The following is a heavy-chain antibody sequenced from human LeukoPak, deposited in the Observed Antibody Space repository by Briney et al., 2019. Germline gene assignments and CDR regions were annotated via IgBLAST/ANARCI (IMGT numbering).Heavy chain of an antibody. CDR3: AKDLRSGSGSYLLD. CDR2: ISGSGATT. Sequence: PGGSLRLSCAASGFTFSSYAMTWVRQAPGKGLEWVSTISGSGATTYYTDSVKGRFTISRDNSRNTLYLQINSLRAEDTALYYCAKDLRSGSGSYLLDWGQGTLVTVSS. CDR1: GFTFSSYA. J-gene: IGHJ1*01. V-gene: IGHV3-23*01. D-gene: IGHD1-26*01.